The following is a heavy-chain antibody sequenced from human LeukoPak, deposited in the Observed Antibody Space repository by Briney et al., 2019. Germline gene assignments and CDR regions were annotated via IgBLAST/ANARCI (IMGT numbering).Heavy chain of an antibody. Sequence: SETLSLTCTVSGGSISSYYWSWIRQPPGKGLEWIGYIYYSGSTNYNPSLKSRVTISVDTSKNQFSLKLSSVTAADTAVYYCAREGYGSGSSDWGQGTLVTVSS. D-gene: IGHD3-10*01. J-gene: IGHJ4*02. CDR3: AREGYGSGSSD. CDR2: IYYSGST. CDR1: GGSISSYY. V-gene: IGHV4-59*01.